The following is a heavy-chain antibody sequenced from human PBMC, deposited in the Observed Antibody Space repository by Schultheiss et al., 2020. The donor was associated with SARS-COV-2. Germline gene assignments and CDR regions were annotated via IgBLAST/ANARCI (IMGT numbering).Heavy chain of an antibody. CDR1: GGTFSTYG. CDR3: ARGGDTATTYYFDY. CDR2: IIPIFGTA. D-gene: IGHD5-18*01. J-gene: IGHJ4*02. V-gene: IGHV1-69*13. Sequence: SVKVSCKASGGTFSTYGVTWVRQAPGQGLEWMGGIIPIFGTANYAQKFQGRVTITADESTSTAYMELSSLRSEDTAVYYCARGGDTATTYYFDYWGQGTLVTVSS.